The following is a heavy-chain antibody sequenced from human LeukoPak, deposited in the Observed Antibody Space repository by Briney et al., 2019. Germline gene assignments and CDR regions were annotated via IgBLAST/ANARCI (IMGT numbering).Heavy chain of an antibody. CDR2: INSDGSST. D-gene: IGHD6-13*01. J-gene: IGHJ4*02. CDR3: ARVWRSSWNFFDY. Sequence: GGSLRLSCAASGFTFSCYWMHRVRPAPGKGLVWVSRINSDGSSTSYADSVKGRFTNSRDNAKNTLYLQMNSLRAEDTAVYYCARVWRSSWNFFDYWGQGTLVTVSS. V-gene: IGHV3-74*01. CDR1: GFTFSCYW.